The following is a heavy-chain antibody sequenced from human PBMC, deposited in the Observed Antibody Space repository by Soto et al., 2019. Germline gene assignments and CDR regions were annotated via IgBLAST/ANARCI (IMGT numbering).Heavy chain of an antibody. V-gene: IGHV4-59*01. D-gene: IGHD4-17*01. CDR3: ARRRDRTTSFFDY. CDR1: GGSISSYY. J-gene: IGHJ4*01. Sequence: SETLSLTCTVSGGSISSYYWSWIRQPPGKGLEWIGYIYYSGSTNCNPSLKSRVTISVDTSKSQFSLKLSSVTAADTAVYYCARRRDRTTSFFDYWGQGTLVTV. CDR2: IYYSGST.